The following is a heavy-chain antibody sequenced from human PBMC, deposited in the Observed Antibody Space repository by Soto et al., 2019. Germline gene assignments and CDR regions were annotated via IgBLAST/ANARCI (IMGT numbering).Heavy chain of an antibody. Sequence: QVYLMQSGTEVKKPGASVKVSCKASGYSFTTYGISWVRQAPGQGLEWMGWISTDSQNTNYPQKLQGRVTLTTDTSTRTDYMELRSLRFDDTAVYCCVRDFNDAFDIWGQGTRVIVS. CDR1: GYSFTTYG. CDR3: VRDFNDAFDI. CDR2: ISTDSQNT. J-gene: IGHJ3*02. V-gene: IGHV1-18*01.